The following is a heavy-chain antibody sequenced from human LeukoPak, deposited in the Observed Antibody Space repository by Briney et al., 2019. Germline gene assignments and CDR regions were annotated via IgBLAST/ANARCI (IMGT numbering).Heavy chain of an antibody. CDR3: ARSGDHCSSTSCYIRFDP. V-gene: IGHV3-30-3*01. D-gene: IGHD2-2*02. Sequence: LTGGSLRLSCAASGFTFSNYAMHWVRQAPGKGLEWVAVISSNGNNKYYADSVKGRFTISRDSSKNTLYLQMNSLRAEDTAVYYCARSGDHCSSTSCYIRFDPWGQGTLVTVSS. CDR2: ISSNGNNK. CDR1: GFTFSNYA. J-gene: IGHJ5*02.